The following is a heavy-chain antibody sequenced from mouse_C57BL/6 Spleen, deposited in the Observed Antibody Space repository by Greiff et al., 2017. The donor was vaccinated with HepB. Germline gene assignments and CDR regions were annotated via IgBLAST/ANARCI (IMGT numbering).Heavy chain of an antibody. CDR2: INPNNGGT. D-gene: IGHD2-5*01. CDR3: ARWGYSNSFAY. V-gene: IGHV1-26*01. CDR1: GYTFTDYY. Sequence: VQLQQQSGPELVKPGASVKISCKASGYTFTDYYMNWVKQSHGKSLEWIGDINPNNGGTSYNQKFKGKATLTVDKSSSTAYMELRSLTSEDSAVYYCARWGYSNSFAYWGQGTLVTVSA. J-gene: IGHJ3*01.